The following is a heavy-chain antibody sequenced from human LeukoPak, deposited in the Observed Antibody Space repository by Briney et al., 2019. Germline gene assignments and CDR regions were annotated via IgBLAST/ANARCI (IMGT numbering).Heavy chain of an antibody. CDR2: IYYSGST. J-gene: IGHJ3*02. CDR3: ARRAVVTAKAMDVFDI. Sequence: SETLSLTCTVSGGSISSGDYYWSWIRQPPGKGLEWIGYIYYSGSTNYNPSLNSRVTISVDTSKNQFSLKLTSVTAADTAVYYCARRAVVTAKAMDVFDIWGQGTMVTVSS. V-gene: IGHV4-30-4*01. D-gene: IGHD2-21*02. CDR1: GGSISSGDYY.